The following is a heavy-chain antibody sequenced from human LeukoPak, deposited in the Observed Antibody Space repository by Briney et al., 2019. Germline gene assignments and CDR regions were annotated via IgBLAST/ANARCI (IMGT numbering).Heavy chain of an antibody. D-gene: IGHD5-18*01. CDR2: IYYSGST. J-gene: IGHJ2*01. CDR1: GGSISSGDYY. Sequence: SQTLSLTCTVSGGSISSGDYYWSWIRQPPGKGLEWIGYIYYSGSTYYNPSLKSRVTISVDTSKNQFSLKLSSVTAADTAVYYCARHFPSGYSFTWYFGLWGRGTLVTVSS. CDR3: ARHFPSGYSFTWYFGL. V-gene: IGHV4-30-4*08.